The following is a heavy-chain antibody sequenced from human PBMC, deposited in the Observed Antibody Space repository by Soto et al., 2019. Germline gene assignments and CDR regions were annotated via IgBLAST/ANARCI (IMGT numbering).Heavy chain of an antibody. J-gene: IGHJ6*02. Sequence: VQLVESGGGVVQPGRSRRLSCAASGFTFSSYGMHWVRQAPGKGLEWVAVIWYDGSNKNYADSVKGRFTISRDNSKITLYLQMNSLRAEDTAVYSCARSSSAYYYYYGMDVWGQGTTVTVSS. CDR3: ARSSSAYYYYYGMDV. CDR2: IWYDGSNK. D-gene: IGHD6-6*01. V-gene: IGHV3-33*01. CDR1: GFTFSSYG.